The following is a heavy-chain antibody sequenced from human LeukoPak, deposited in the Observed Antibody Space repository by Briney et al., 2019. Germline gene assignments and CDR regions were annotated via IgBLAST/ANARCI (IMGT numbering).Heavy chain of an antibody. CDR1: EFTFSSYS. CDR3: ARDRNYYDSGIKGYFDY. Sequence: PGGSLRLSCAASEFTFSSYSMNWVRQAPGKGLEWVSYISSSSSTIYYAGSVKGRFTISRDNAKNSLYLQMNSLSAEDTAVYYCARDRNYYDSGIKGYFDYWGQGTLVTVSS. J-gene: IGHJ4*02. CDR2: ISSSSSTI. V-gene: IGHV3-48*04. D-gene: IGHD3-22*01.